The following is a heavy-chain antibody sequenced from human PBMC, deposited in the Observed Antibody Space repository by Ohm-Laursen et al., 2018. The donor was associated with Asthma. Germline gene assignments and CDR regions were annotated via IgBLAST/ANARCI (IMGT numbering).Heavy chain of an antibody. CDR2: INPNSGDT. V-gene: IGHV1-2*06. CDR1: GYTFTGFF. D-gene: IGHD1-20*01. Sequence: SVKVSCKVSGYTFTGFFIHWVRQAPGQGLEWMGRINPNSGDTSFAEKFQGRVTMTRDTSFTTAYMDLSRLRSDDTAVYYCARASITGYSDYWGQGALVTVSS. CDR3: ARASITGYSDY. J-gene: IGHJ4*02.